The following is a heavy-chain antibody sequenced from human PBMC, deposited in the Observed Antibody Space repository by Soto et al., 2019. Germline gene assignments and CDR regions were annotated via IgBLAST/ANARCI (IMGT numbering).Heavy chain of an antibody. V-gene: IGHV1-69*13. CDR3: ARDHDYYDSSGYTKFDY. J-gene: IGHJ4*02. CDR1: GGTFSSYA. CDR2: IIPIFGTA. Sequence: SVKVSCKASGGTFSSYAISWVRQAPGQGLEWMGGIIPIFGTANYAQKFQGRVTITADESTSTAYMELSSLRSEDTAVYYCARDHDYYDSSGYTKFDYWGQGTLVTVSS. D-gene: IGHD3-22*01.